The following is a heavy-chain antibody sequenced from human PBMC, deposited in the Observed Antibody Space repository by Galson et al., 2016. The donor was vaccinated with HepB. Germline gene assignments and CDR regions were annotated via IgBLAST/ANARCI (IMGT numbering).Heavy chain of an antibody. D-gene: IGHD4-23*01. J-gene: IGHJ6*02. CDR2: ISSSSSYI. CDR3: AKDRNTVVTYGMDV. Sequence: SLRLSCAASGFTFSSYSMNWVRQAPGKGLEWVSSISSSSSYIYYADSVKGRFTISRDNAKNSLYLQMNSLRAEDTAAYYCAKDRNTVVTYGMDVWGQGTTVTVSS. V-gene: IGHV3-21*01. CDR1: GFTFSSYS.